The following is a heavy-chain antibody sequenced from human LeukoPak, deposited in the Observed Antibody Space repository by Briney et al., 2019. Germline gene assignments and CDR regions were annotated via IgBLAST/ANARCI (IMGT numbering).Heavy chain of an antibody. Sequence: ASVKLSCKASGYTFTSYDINWVRQATGQGLELMGLMNPNSGNAGYAQKFQGRVTITRNTSISTAYMELSSLRSEDTAVYYCARNAVVVVPSYYYYYMDVWGKGTTVTISS. CDR2: MNPNSGNA. CDR1: GYTFTSYD. CDR3: ARNAVVVVPSYYYYYMDV. J-gene: IGHJ6*03. D-gene: IGHD2-15*01. V-gene: IGHV1-8*03.